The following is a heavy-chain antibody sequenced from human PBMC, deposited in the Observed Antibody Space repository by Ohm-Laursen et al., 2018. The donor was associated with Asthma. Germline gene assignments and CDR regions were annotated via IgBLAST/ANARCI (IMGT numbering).Heavy chain of an antibody. V-gene: IGHV4-30-2*01. J-gene: IGHJ3*02. Sequence: TLSLTWAVSGGSVDTRGYSWSWIRQPPGKGLEWIGYKYHTRSVHYNPSLEPRVTISLDTSKIQISLKLTSVTAADTAVYFCAKSYYYESSGYHDAFDIWGQGTTVTVSS. CDR1: GGSVDTRGYS. D-gene: IGHD3-22*01. CDR3: AKSYYYESSGYHDAFDI. CDR2: KYHTRSV.